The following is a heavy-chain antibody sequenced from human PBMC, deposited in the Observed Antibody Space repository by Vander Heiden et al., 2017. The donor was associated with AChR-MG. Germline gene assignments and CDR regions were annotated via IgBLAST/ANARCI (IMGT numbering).Heavy chain of an antibody. CDR3: ARGVYYIGYYYMDV. V-gene: IGHV1-69*06. J-gene: IGHJ6*03. Sequence: QVQLVQSGAEVKKPGSSVKVSCKASGGTFNSYAINWVRQAPGQGLEWMGGIIPIFDTANYAQKFQARVTITADKSTSTAYMELSSLRSEDTAVYYCARGVYYIGYYYMDVWGKGTTVTVSS. D-gene: IGHD3-10*01. CDR1: GGTFNSYA. CDR2: IIPIFDTA.